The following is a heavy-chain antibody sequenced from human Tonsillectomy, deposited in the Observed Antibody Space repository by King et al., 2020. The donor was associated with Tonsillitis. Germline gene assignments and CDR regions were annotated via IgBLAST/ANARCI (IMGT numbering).Heavy chain of an antibody. Sequence: QLVQSGAEVKKPGASLKISCKGSGYSFTSYWIGWVRQMPGKGLEWMGLIYPGDSDTKYSPSFQGQVTISADKSISTAYLQWSSLKASDTAMYYCARGNPILAYYDSSGYYGDYWGQGTLVTVSS. D-gene: IGHD3-22*01. CDR2: IYPGDSDT. CDR1: GYSFTSYW. CDR3: ARGNPILAYYDSSGYYGDY. J-gene: IGHJ4*02. V-gene: IGHV5-51*01.